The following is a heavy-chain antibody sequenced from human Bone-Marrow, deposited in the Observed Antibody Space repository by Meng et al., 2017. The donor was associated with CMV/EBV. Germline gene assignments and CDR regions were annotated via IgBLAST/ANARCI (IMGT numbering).Heavy chain of an antibody. V-gene: IGHV3-15*01. Sequence: GGSLRLSCAASGFTLCNAWMNWVRQAPGKGLEGVGRLKSKLDGGTTDYASPVRGRFIISRDASKSTLYLQINSLKTEDTAVYFCTIETPYYDSTGYSFAYWGQGTLVTFPS. J-gene: IGHJ4*02. CDR3: TIETPYYDSTGYSFAY. CDR1: GFTLCNAW. CDR2: LKSKLDGGTT. D-gene: IGHD3-22*01.